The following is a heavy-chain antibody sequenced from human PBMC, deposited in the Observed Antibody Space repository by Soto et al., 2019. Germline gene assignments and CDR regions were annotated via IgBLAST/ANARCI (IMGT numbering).Heavy chain of an antibody. Sequence: LETLSLTCTVSGGSISSSYWSWIRQPPGKGLEWIGYIWHSGSTNSNPSLKSRVTISVDTSKNQFSLRLSSVTAADTAVYYCARGSGVVYDWGQGTLVTVSS. D-gene: IGHD2-15*01. CDR1: GGSISSSY. CDR2: IWHSGST. V-gene: IGHV4-59*01. CDR3: ARGSGVVYD. J-gene: IGHJ4*02.